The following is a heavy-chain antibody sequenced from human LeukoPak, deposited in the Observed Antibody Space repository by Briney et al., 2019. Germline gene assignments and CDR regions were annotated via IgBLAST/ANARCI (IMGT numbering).Heavy chain of an antibody. CDR1: RYTFSSYW. Sequence: PGGSLRLSCAASRYTFSSYWVSWVCQAPGKGLEWVANIKQDGSEKYYVDSVKGRFTISRDNAKNSLYLQMNSLRAEDTAVYYCARVRDWGALDYWGQGSLVTVSS. J-gene: IGHJ4*02. V-gene: IGHV3-7*03. CDR3: ARVRDWGALDY. D-gene: IGHD3-16*01. CDR2: IKQDGSEK.